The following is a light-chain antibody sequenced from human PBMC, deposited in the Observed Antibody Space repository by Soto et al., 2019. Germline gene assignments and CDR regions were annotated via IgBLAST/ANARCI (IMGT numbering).Light chain of an antibody. CDR2: GAS. J-gene: IGKJ2*01. Sequence: EIVMTQSPATLSVSPGETATLSCRASQSVSSNLAWYQQQPGQAPRLLIYGASTRATGIPARFSGSGSGTEFTLIISSLQSEDFAVYYCQQYNNWPPYTFGQGTKLEIK. CDR3: QQYNNWPPYT. CDR1: QSVSSN. V-gene: IGKV3-15*01.